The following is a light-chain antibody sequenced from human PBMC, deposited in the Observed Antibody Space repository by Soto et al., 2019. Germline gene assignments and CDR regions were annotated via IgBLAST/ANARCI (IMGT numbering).Light chain of an antibody. CDR3: CSYTSSSTHV. Sequence: QSALTQPASVSGSPGQSITISCTGTSSDVGGYNFVSWYQQHPGKVPKLMIFDVNRRPPGVSDRFSGSKSGNTASLTISGLQAEDEGDYYCCSYTSSSTHVFGSGTKVTVL. CDR1: SSDVGGYNF. CDR2: DVN. V-gene: IGLV2-14*03. J-gene: IGLJ1*01.